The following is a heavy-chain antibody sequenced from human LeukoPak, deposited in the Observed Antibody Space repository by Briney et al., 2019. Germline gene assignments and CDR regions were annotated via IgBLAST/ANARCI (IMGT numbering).Heavy chain of an antibody. Sequence: GGSLRLSCVASGFTLDDYALHWVRQGPGKGLEWISLISGYGDNTYYADSVKGRFTISRDNSKNSLYLQMSSLRAEDPALYYCAKGVRSGTYYNCFDPWGQGTLVTVSS. J-gene: IGHJ5*02. CDR2: ISGYGDNT. CDR1: GFTLDDYA. D-gene: IGHD1-26*01. CDR3: AKGVRSGTYYNCFDP. V-gene: IGHV3-43*02.